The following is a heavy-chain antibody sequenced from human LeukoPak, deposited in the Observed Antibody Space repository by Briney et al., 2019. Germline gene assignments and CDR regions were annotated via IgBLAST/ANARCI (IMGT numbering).Heavy chain of an antibody. J-gene: IGHJ5*02. Sequence: SETLSLSCTVSGGSISSYYWSWIRQPPGKGLEWIGYIYYSGSTNYNPSLKSRVTISVDTSKNQFSLKLSSVTAADTAVYYCARYTIFEFDTWGQGALGTVSS. CDR2: IYYSGST. D-gene: IGHD3-3*01. CDR1: GGSISSYY. V-gene: IGHV4-59*01. CDR3: ARYTIFEFDT.